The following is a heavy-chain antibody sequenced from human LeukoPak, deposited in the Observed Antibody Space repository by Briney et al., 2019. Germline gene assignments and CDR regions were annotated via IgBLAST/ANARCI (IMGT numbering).Heavy chain of an antibody. V-gene: IGHV4-34*01. CDR3: TKVRTFAVAGTFDY. J-gene: IGHJ4*02. D-gene: IGHD6-19*01. CDR1: GGSFSGYY. CDR2: INHSGST. Sequence: SETLSLTCAVYGGSFSGYYWSWIRQPPGKGLEWIGEINHSGSTNYNPSLKSRVTISVDTSKNQFSLKLSSVTAADTAVYYCTKVRTFAVAGTFDYWGQGSLVTVSS.